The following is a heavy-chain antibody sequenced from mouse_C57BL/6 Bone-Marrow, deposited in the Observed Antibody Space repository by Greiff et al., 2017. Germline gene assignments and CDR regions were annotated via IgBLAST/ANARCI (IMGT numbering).Heavy chain of an antibody. Sequence: VQLQQSGPELVKPGASVKISCKASGYTFTDYYMNWVKQSHGKSLEWIGDLNPNNGGTSYNQKFKGKATLTVDKSSSTAYMELRSLTSEDSAVYYCARYYYGSSYYAMDYWGQGTSVTVSS. D-gene: IGHD1-1*01. CDR3: ARYYYGSSYYAMDY. V-gene: IGHV1-26*01. J-gene: IGHJ4*01. CDR2: LNPNNGGT. CDR1: GYTFTDYY.